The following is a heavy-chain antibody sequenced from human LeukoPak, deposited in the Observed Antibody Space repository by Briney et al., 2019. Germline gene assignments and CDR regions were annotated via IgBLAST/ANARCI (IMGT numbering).Heavy chain of an antibody. Sequence: PSETLSLTCTVSGGSISSSSYYWGWIRQPPGKGLEWIGSIYYSGSTYYNPSLKSRVTISVDTSKNQFSLKLSSVTAADTAVYYCARDTIDMVRGVIPNPDYWGQGTLVTVSS. D-gene: IGHD3-10*01. CDR3: ARDTIDMVRGVIPNPDY. CDR2: IYYSGST. J-gene: IGHJ4*02. V-gene: IGHV4-39*07. CDR1: GGSISSSSYY.